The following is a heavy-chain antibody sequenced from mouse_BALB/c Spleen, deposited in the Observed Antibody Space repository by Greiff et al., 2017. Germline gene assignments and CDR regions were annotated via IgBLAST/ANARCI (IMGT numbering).Heavy chain of an antibody. D-gene: IGHD2-3*01. CDR1: GFSLRTSGMG. Sequence: QVQLKECGPGILQPSQTLSLTCSFSGFSLRTSGMGVSWIRQPSGKGLEWLAHIYWDDDKRYNPSLKSRLTISKDTSSNQVFLKITSVDTADTATYYCDRRDYDGYSCWFAYWGQGTLVTVSA. CDR3: DRRDYDGYSCWFAY. V-gene: IGHV8-12*01. J-gene: IGHJ3*01. CDR2: IYWDDDK.